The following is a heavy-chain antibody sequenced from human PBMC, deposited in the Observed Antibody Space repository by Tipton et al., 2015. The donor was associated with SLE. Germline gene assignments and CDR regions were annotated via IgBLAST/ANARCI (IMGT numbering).Heavy chain of an antibody. CDR1: GGSISSANW. Sequence: TLSLTCTVSGGSISSANWWSWVRQPPGKGLEWIGEIYHSGSTNYNPSLKSRVTILVDTSKNQFSLRLSSVTAADTAVYYCARGGRYIGSYYYFDYWGQGTLVTVSS. J-gene: IGHJ4*02. D-gene: IGHD1-26*01. CDR3: ARGGRYIGSYYYFDY. CDR2: IYHSGST. V-gene: IGHV4-4*02.